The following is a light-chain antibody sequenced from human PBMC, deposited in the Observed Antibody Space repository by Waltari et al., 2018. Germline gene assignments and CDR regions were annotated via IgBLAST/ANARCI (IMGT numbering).Light chain of an antibody. J-gene: IGLJ3*02. CDR3: CSYAGGTSWV. CDR2: EGN. CDR1: DVAYFNL. V-gene: IGLV2-23*01. Sequence: QSALTQPASVSGSYGQSITISCGDVAYFNLVSWYQQQPGKAPKVIIYEGNKRPSGLSDRFSGSKSGNTASLTISWLQADDQADYYCCSYAGGTSWVFGGGTKLTVL.